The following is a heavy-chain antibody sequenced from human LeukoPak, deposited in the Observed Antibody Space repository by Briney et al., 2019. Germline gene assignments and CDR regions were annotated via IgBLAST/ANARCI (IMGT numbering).Heavy chain of an antibody. V-gene: IGHV4-39*01. J-gene: IGHJ4*02. CDR2: IYYSGST. Sequence: NPSETLSLTCTVSGGSISSSSYYWGWIRQPPGKGLEWIGSIYYSGSTYYNPSLRGRVTISVDTSKNQFSLKLSSVTAADSAVYYCARFANLAPNYDSSGYFYFDYWGQGTLVTVSS. CDR3: ARFANLAPNYDSSGYFYFDY. D-gene: IGHD3-22*01. CDR1: GGSISSSSYY.